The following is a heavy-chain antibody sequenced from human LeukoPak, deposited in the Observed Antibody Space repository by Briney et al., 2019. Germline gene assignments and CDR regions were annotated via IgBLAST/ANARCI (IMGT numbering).Heavy chain of an antibody. D-gene: IGHD3-22*01. Sequence: SETLSLTCGVSGGSITNTNYWTWVRQPPGKGLEWIGEVNLQGSTNYNPSLMGRVAIAVDTSENHISLQLTSVTAADTAVYYCVRESKTYDGSGYYHDYWGQGTLVTVSS. CDR1: GGSITNTNY. CDR2: VNLQGST. CDR3: VRESKTYDGSGYYHDY. V-gene: IGHV4-4*02. J-gene: IGHJ4*02.